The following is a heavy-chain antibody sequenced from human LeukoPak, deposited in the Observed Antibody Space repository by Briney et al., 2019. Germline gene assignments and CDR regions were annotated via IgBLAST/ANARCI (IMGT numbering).Heavy chain of an antibody. J-gene: IGHJ4*02. V-gene: IGHV3-74*01. CDR2: IKSDGSGT. CDR1: GFTFGDYA. CDR3: ARDRAYQLDY. Sequence: GGSLRLSCAASGFTFGDYAIHWVRQAPGKGLEWVSRIKSDGSGTSYADSVKGRFTISRDNAKNTLYLQMNSLRAEDTAVYYCARDRAYQLDYWGQGTLVTVSS. D-gene: IGHD2-2*01.